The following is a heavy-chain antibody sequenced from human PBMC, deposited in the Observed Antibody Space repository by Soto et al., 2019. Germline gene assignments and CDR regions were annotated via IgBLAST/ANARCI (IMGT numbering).Heavy chain of an antibody. J-gene: IGHJ6*03. CDR1: EFIVSNYD. V-gene: IGHV3-23*01. CDR3: ARGESAYYYSYMDV. Sequence: EVQLLESGGGFVQPGGSLRLSCEVSEFIVSNYDMSWVRQAPGKGLQWVSTIAGTGGSTYYADSVRGRFTISTDKAKTTLYLRMNILTDDHTAIYYCARGESAYYYSYMDVWGKGTPVSVSS. D-gene: IGHD3-16*01. CDR2: IAGTGGST.